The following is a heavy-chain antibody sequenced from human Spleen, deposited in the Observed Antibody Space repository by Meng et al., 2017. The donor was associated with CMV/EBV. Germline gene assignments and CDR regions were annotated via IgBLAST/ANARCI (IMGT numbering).Heavy chain of an antibody. D-gene: IGHD1-26*01. CDR1: GVSISMRSYY. CDR3: ARDYRGIAEDYGDY. CDR2: IYYSGRT. Sequence: QRSVHTLVTPPESLSLTCTVAGVSISMRSYYWGWIRQPPGKGLEWIGSIYYSGRTYYNPSLKSRVTISVDTSKNQFSLKLSSVTAADTAVYYCARDYRGIAEDYGDYIGQGTLVTVSS. J-gene: IGHJ4*02. V-gene: IGHV4-39*07.